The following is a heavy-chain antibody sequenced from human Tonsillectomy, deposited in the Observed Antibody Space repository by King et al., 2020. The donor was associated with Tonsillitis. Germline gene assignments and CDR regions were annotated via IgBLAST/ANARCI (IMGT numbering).Heavy chain of an antibody. CDR3: AKRMFAGDYGLYYYYGMDV. Sequence: VQLVESGGGLVQPGRSLRLSCTASGFTFDDYAMHWVRQAPGKGLEWVSGISWNRGSIGYADSVKGRFTISRDNAKNSLYLQMNSLRAEDTALYYCAKRMFAGDYGLYYYYGMDVWGQGTTVTVSS. V-gene: IGHV3-9*01. CDR1: GFTFDDYA. CDR2: ISWNRGSI. J-gene: IGHJ6*02. D-gene: IGHD4-17*01.